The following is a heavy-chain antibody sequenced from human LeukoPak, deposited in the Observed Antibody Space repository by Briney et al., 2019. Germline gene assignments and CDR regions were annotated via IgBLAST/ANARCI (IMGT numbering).Heavy chain of an antibody. J-gene: IGHJ3*02. Sequence: SVKVSCKASGGTFSSYAISWVRQAPGQGLEWMGRIIPILGIANYAQKFQGRVTITADKSTSTAYMELSSLRSEDTAVYYCARASVNVLRYFDWLLHPRDAFDIWGQGTMVTVSS. CDR3: ARASVNVLRYFDWLLHPRDAFDI. V-gene: IGHV1-69*04. D-gene: IGHD3-9*01. CDR1: GGTFSSYA. CDR2: IIPILGIA.